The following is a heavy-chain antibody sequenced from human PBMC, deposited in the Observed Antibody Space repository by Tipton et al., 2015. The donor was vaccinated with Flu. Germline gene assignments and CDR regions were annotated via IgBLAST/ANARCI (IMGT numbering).Heavy chain of an antibody. J-gene: IGHJ4*02. D-gene: IGHD2-21*02. V-gene: IGHV1-2*02. Sequence: QLVQSGAEAKKPGASVKVSCKASGYTFIGYYMHWVRQAPGQGLEWMGWINPNTGFSQYAQRFQGRVTMTSDTSITTIYMELSRLTSDDTAVYYCARDVDGAVFVAQDPIGVTHYWGQGTLVTVSS. CDR1: GYTFIGYY. CDR3: ARDVDGAVFVAQDPIGVTHY. CDR2: INPNTGFS.